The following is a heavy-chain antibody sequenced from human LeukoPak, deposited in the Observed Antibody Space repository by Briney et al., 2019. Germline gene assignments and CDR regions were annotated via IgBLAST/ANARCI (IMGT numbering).Heavy chain of an antibody. D-gene: IGHD3-10*01. Sequence: SETLSLTCTVSVGSISSGSYFWGWIRQPPGKGLGWIGNIYYSGSTYYNPSLKSRVTISVDTSKNQFSLKLSSVTAADTAVYYCAREGLNMVRGVIPKEAWGWFDPWGQGTLVTVSS. CDR3: AREGLNMVRGVIPKEAWGWFDP. J-gene: IGHJ5*02. CDR2: IYYSGST. V-gene: IGHV4-39*07. CDR1: VGSISSGSYF.